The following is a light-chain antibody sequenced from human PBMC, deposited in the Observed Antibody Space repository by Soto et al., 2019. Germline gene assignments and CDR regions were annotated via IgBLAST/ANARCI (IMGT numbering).Light chain of an antibody. Sequence: DIQMTQSPSSLSACVGPTVTITFRSSQCIRNDLSWYQQKPGKAPKRLIYAASSLQSGVPSRLSVSGSGTEFTLTISSLQTEDFATYYCIQHNSGPRTFGKGTKVDIK. J-gene: IGKJ1*01. CDR3: IQHNSGPRT. V-gene: IGKV1-17*01. CDR1: QCIRND. CDR2: AAS.